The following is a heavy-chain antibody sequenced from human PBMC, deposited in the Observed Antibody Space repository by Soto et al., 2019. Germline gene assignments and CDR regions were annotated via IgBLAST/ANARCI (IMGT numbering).Heavy chain of an antibody. D-gene: IGHD3-9*01. V-gene: IGHV1-3*01. CDR2: INAGNGNT. J-gene: IGHJ4*02. CDR3: ARGNYDILTGPYYFNC. Sequence: ASVKVSCKASGYTFTSYAMHWVRQAPGQRLEWMGWINAGNGNTKYSQKFQGRVTITRDTSASTAYMELSSLRSEDTAVYYCARGNYDILTGPYYFNCWGQGTLVTVSS. CDR1: GYTFTSYA.